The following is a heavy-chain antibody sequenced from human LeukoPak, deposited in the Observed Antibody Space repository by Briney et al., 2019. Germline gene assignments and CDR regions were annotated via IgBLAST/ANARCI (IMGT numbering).Heavy chain of an antibody. V-gene: IGHV4-4*02. CDR2: IYHSGTA. CDR1: GVSLSVTYW. D-gene: IGHD3-9*01. CDR3: AKATGYSDY. J-gene: IGHJ4*02. Sequence: PSGTLSLTCAVSGVSLSVTYWWGWVRQPPGKGLQWMGEIYHSGTAQYNPSLKSRVTLSLDTSQNQFSLTLTSVTAADTATYYCAKATGYSDYWGQGILVSVSS.